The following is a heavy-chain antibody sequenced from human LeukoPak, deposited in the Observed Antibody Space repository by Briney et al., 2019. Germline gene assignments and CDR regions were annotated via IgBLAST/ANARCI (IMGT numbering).Heavy chain of an antibody. D-gene: IGHD6-6*01. CDR3: ATREYSSSSGGWFDP. CDR2: IIPIFGTA. Sequence: SVKVSCKASGGTFSSYAISWVRQAPGQGLEWMGRIIPIFGTANYAQKFQGRVTITTDESTSTAYMELSSLRSEDRAVYYCATREYSSSSGGWFDPWGQGTLVTVSS. CDR1: GGTFSSYA. J-gene: IGHJ5*02. V-gene: IGHV1-69*05.